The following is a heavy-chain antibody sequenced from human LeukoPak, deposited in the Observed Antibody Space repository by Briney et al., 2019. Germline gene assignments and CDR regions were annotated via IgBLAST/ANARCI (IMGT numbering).Heavy chain of an antibody. D-gene: IGHD2-8*02. CDR1: GFTFSSYS. CDR2: ITDSGDDT. J-gene: IGHJ4*02. V-gene: IGHV3-23*01. CDR3: AKSPLRYCTVSTCYPLDY. Sequence: GGSLRLSCAASGFTFSSYSMNWVRQAPGKGLEGVSVITDSGDDTHHADSVKGRFTMSRDNSKNTLYLQLNSLRAEDTAVYYCAKSPLRYCTVSTCYPLDYWGQGTLVTVSS.